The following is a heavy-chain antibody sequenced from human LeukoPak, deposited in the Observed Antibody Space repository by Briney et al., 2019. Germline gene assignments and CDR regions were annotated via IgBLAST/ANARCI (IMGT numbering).Heavy chain of an antibody. CDR2: ISGSGDNT. CDR1: GFTFSSCA. D-gene: IGHD3-22*01. J-gene: IGHJ4*02. V-gene: IGHV3-23*01. CDR3: AKGSYYDSSGSFYFDY. Sequence: PGGSLRLSCAASGFTFSSCAMSWVRQAPGKGLEWVSGISGSGDNTYYADSVKGRFTISRDNSKNTLYAQVNSLGTEDTAAYYCAKGSYYDSSGSFYFDYWGQGTLVTVSS.